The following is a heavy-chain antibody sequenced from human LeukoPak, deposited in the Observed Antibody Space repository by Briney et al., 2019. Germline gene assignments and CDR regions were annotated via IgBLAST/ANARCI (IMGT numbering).Heavy chain of an antibody. J-gene: IGHJ5*02. CDR1: GFTFSSYS. Sequence: PGGSLRLSCAASGFTFSSYSMNWVRQAPGKGLEWVSYISSSSSTIYYADSVKGRFTISRDNAKNSLYLQMNSLRAEDTAVYYCARDDDFWSPGWFDPGGQGILVTVSS. D-gene: IGHD3-3*01. CDR3: ARDDDFWSPGWFDP. CDR2: ISSSSSTI. V-gene: IGHV3-48*01.